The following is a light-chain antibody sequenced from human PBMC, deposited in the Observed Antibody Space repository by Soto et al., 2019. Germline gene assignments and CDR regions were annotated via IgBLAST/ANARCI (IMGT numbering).Light chain of an antibody. Sequence: QSVLTQPPSVSGAPGQRVTISCTGSSSNIGAGYDVHWYQQLPGTAPKLLIYGNINRPSGVPDRFSGSKSGTSASLAITGLQAEDEADYYCQSSYSRLSASIFGGGTKLTVL. J-gene: IGLJ2*01. V-gene: IGLV1-40*01. CDR2: GNI. CDR1: SSNIGAGYD. CDR3: QSSYSRLSASI.